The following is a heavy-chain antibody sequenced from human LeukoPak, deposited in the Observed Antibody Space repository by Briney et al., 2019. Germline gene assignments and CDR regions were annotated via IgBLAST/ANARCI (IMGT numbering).Heavy chain of an antibody. V-gene: IGHV3-48*01. CDR2: ISSSSRTI. D-gene: IGHD6-6*01. CDR1: GFTFSRYP. J-gene: IGHJ4*02. CDR3: ARRGLSNSSFGLFDY. Sequence: PGGSLRLSCAASGFTFSRYPMNWVRQAPGKGLEWVSYISSSSRTIYYADSVKGRFTISRDKAKNSLYLQMNSLRAEDTAVYYCARRGLSNSSFGLFDYWGQGTLVTVSS.